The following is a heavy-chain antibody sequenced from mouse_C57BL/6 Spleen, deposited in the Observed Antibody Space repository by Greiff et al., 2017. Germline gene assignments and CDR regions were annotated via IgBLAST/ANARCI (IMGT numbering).Heavy chain of an antibody. V-gene: IGHV1-69*01. CDR3: ARRREAMDD. Sequence: QVQLQQPGAELVMPGASVKLSCKASGYTFTSYWMHWVKQRPGQGLEWIGEIDPSDSYTNYNHKFKGKSTLTVDKSSSTAYMQLSSLTAEDPAVYYCARRREAMDDWGQGTSVTVSS. CDR1: GYTFTSYW. CDR2: IDPSDSYT. J-gene: IGHJ4*01.